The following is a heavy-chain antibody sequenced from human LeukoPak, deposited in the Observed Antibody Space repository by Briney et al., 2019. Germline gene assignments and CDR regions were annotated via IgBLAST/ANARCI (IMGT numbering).Heavy chain of an antibody. CDR3: AKVSGDYYDSSGYY. D-gene: IGHD3-22*01. Sequence: QSGGSLRLSCAASGFTFSSYAMSWVRQAPGKGLEWVSAISGSGGSTYYADSVKGRFTISRDNSKNTLYLQMNSLRAEDTAVYYCAKVSGDYYDSSGYYWGQGTLVTVSS. V-gene: IGHV3-23*01. CDR1: GFTFSSYA. J-gene: IGHJ4*02. CDR2: ISGSGGST.